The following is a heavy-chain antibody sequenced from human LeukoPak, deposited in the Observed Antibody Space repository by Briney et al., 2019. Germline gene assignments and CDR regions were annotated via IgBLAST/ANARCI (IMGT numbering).Heavy chain of an antibody. J-gene: IGHJ3*02. V-gene: IGHV3-23*01. Sequence: GGSLRLSCAASGFTFSSNGMSWVRQAPGKGLEWVSGISSSGGSTYYADSVKGRFTISRDNSKNTLYLQMNSLRPEDTAVYYCAREGYSGYVWFDAFDIWGQGTMVTVSS. CDR2: ISSSGGST. CDR3: AREGYSGYVWFDAFDI. D-gene: IGHD5-12*01. CDR1: GFTFSSNG.